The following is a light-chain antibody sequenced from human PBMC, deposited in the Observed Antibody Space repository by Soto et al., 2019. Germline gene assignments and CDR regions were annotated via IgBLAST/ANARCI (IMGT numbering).Light chain of an antibody. Sequence: EIVFTQSPATLSLSPGEVATLSCRASQSVTSLLGWYHQKPGQAPMLLIHGASTRAPGFPARFSGGGSGTDFTLTIGSLEPEDFAVYYCQQRHDCPLTCGPGTRLEI. V-gene: IGKV3-11*01. CDR3: QQRHDCPLT. J-gene: IGKJ5*01. CDR2: GAS. CDR1: QSVTSL.